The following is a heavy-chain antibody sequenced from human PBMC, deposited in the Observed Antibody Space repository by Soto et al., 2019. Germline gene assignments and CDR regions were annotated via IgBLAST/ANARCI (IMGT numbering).Heavy chain of an antibody. J-gene: IGHJ4*03. D-gene: IGHD3-22*01. CDR3: AIVLVFISAGHYAILDF. CDR1: GFTFSSFH. V-gene: IGHV3-48*02. Sequence: GGSLRLSCAASGFTFSSFHMNWVRQAPGRGLEWVAYITSSSDTIYYSDSVKGRFTISRDNGKNSLFLQMNSLRDEDTAVYYCAIVLVFISAGHYAILDFWGQRTPVTGSS. CDR2: ITSSSDTI.